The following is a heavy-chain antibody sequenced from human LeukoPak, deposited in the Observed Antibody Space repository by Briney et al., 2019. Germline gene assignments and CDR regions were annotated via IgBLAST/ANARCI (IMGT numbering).Heavy chain of an antibody. D-gene: IGHD1-1*01. CDR2: ISYDGSNK. Sequence: GGSLRLSCAVSGFSNYAMHWVRQAPGKGLEWVAAISYDGSNKYYADSVKGRFSISRDSSKNTLYLQMNSLRPEDSAGYYCARDARPSYAFDIWGQGTMVTVSS. CDR1: GFSNYA. J-gene: IGHJ3*02. CDR3: ARDARPSYAFDI. V-gene: IGHV3-30*04.